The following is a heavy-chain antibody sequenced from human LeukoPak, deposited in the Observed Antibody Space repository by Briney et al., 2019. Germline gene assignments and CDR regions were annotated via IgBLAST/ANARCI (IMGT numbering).Heavy chain of an antibody. V-gene: IGHV3-21*01. Sequence: GGSLRLSCAASGFTLSSYSMNWVRQAPGKGLEWVSFISSSSSYIYYADSVKGRFTISRDNAKNSLYLQMNSLRAEDTAVYYCARVVSDRSGWTDYWGQGTLVTVSS. CDR2: ISSSSSYI. CDR1: GFTLSSYS. J-gene: IGHJ4*02. CDR3: ARVVSDRSGWTDY. D-gene: IGHD3-10*01.